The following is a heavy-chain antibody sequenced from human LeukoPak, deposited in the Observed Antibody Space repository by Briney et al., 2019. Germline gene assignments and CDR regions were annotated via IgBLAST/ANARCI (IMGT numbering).Heavy chain of an antibody. CDR2: IYYSGST. V-gene: IGHV4-61*01. D-gene: IGHD2-2*01. CDR3: AREEASYCSSTSCYGIDY. Sequence: PSETLSLTCTVSSGSVSSGSYYWSWIRQPPGKGLEWIGYIYYSGSTNYNPSLKSRVTISVDTSKNQFSLKLSSVTAADTAVYYCAREEASYCSSTSCYGIDYWGQGTLVTVSS. J-gene: IGHJ4*02. CDR1: SGSVSSGSYY.